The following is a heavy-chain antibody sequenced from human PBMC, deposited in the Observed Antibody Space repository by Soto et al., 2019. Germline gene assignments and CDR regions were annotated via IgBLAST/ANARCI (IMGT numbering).Heavy chain of an antibody. Sequence: PSETLSLTCAVSCGSISRSNWWSWVRQPPGKGLEWIGEIYHSGSTNYHPSLKSRVTISVDKSKNQFSLKLTSLTAADTAVYYCARSITFDWLFFDNWGQGTLVTVSS. V-gene: IGHV4-4*02. CDR3: ARSITFDWLFFDN. CDR2: IYHSGST. D-gene: IGHD3-9*01. CDR1: CGSISRSNW. J-gene: IGHJ4*02.